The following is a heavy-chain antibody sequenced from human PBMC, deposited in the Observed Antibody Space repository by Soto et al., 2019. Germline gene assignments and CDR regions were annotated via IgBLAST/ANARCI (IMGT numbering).Heavy chain of an antibody. J-gene: IGHJ4*02. CDR3: ARLGGIVDTGTWIQ. CDR1: GYRFSTYW. Sequence: PGESLKISCKASGYRFSTYWIGWVRQRPGKGPEWMAIIYPGDSDTRENPSFQGQVTISADKSNNTVHLQWRSLKASDTAIYYCARLGGIVDTGTWIQWGQGTPVTVSS. CDR2: IYPGDSDT. D-gene: IGHD1-26*01. V-gene: IGHV5-51*01.